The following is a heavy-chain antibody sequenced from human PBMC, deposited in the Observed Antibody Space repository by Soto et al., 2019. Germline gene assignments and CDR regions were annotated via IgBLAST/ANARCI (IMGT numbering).Heavy chain of an antibody. Sequence: SETLSLTCTVSGGSISSSSYYWGWIRQPPGKGLEWIGSIYYSGSTYYNPSLKSRVTISVDTSKKQFSLKLSSVTAADTAVYYCARGGSDYGDYEEWDFDYWGQGTLVTVS. CDR3: ARGGSDYGDYEEWDFDY. J-gene: IGHJ4*02. CDR2: IYYSGST. D-gene: IGHD4-17*01. V-gene: IGHV4-39*01. CDR1: GGSISSSSYY.